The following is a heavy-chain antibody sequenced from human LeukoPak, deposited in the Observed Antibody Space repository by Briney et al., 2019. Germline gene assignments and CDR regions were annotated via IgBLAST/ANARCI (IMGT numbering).Heavy chain of an antibody. V-gene: IGHV3-53*01. J-gene: IGHJ2*01. CDR1: GFTVSTKY. D-gene: IGHD5-24*01. CDR2: LYSGSDT. Sequence: GGSLTLSCAASGFTVSTKYMNWVRPAPGKGLEWVSILYSGSDTYYADSVKRRFTISRDSSKNMLFLHMNSLRAEDTAVYYCARVGDHFHWYLDLWGRGTLVTVSS. CDR3: ARVGDHFHWYLDL.